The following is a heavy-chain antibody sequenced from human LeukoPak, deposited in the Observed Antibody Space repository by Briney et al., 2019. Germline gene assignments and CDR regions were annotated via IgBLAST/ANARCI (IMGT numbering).Heavy chain of an antibody. CDR1: GGSISSSNW. V-gene: IGHV4-4*02. D-gene: IGHD3-10*01. CDR3: ARRRGDGSGSYYNRFYYYYGMDV. Sequence: SGTLSLTCAVSGGSISSSNWWSWVRQPPGKGMEWIGEIYHSGSTNYNPSLKSRVTISVDTSKNQFSLKLSSVTAADTAVYYCARRRGDGSGSYYNRFYYYYGMDVWGQGTTVTVSS. CDR2: IYHSGST. J-gene: IGHJ6*02.